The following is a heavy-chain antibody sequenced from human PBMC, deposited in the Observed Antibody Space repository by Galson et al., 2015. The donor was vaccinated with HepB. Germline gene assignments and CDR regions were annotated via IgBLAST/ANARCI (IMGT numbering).Heavy chain of an antibody. CDR1: GFTFSSYS. J-gene: IGHJ4*02. CDR2: ISSSSSTI. CDR3: ARVGGGYDDAH. D-gene: IGHD5-12*01. V-gene: IGHV3-48*01. Sequence: SLRLSCAASGFTFSSYSMNWVRQAPGKGLEWVSYISSSSSTIYYADSVKGRFTISRDNAKNSLYLQMSSLRAEDTAVYYCARVGGGYDDAHWGQGTLVTVSS.